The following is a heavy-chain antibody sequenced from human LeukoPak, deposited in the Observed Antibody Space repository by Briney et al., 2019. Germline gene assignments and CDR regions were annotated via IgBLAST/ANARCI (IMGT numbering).Heavy chain of an antibody. J-gene: IGHJ4*02. V-gene: IGHV3-23*01. D-gene: IGHD5-12*01. CDR3: AKDVAATISSGGYYFDL. Sequence: GGYLRLSCAASGFTLSSYAMSWVRQAPGKGLEWVSAISGTDGSTHYADSVKGRFTISRDSSNKRLYLQMNSLRAEDTAIYYCAKDVAATISSGGYYFDLWGQGTLVTVSS. CDR1: GFTLSSYA. CDR2: ISGTDGST.